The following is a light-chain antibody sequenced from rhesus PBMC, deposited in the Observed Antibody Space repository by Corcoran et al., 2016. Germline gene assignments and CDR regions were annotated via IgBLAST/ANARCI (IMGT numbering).Light chain of an antibody. Sequence: DIVMTQTPLSLPVTPGEPASISCRSSQSLLHSNGNTYLYWYLQKPGLSQWLLIYRVSNQFSGVPDRFSGMGSGTDFTLKISRVEAEDVGVYYCMQALQTPFTFGPGTKLDIK. CDR2: RVS. CDR1: QSLLHSNGNTY. V-gene: IGKV2-73*01. J-gene: IGKJ3*01. CDR3: MQALQTPFT.